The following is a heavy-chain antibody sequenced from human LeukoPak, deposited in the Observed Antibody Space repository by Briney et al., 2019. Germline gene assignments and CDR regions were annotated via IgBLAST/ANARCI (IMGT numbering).Heavy chain of an antibody. V-gene: IGHV4-4*08. Sequence: SETLSLTCAVYGGSFSGYYWSWIRQPPGKGLEWIGYMSNNGNPYYNPSLKSRVTISLDTSKNQFSLKLRSVTAAETAVYYCARRGGYSYFDYWGQGALVTVSS. CDR3: ARRGGYSYFDY. D-gene: IGHD5-18*01. CDR2: MSNNGNP. J-gene: IGHJ4*02. CDR1: GGSFSGYY.